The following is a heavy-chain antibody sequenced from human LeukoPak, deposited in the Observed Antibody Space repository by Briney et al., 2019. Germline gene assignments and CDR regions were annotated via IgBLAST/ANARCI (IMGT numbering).Heavy chain of an antibody. CDR1: GGSMSNSY. CDR2: IYFNGNT. D-gene: IGHD6-13*01. Sequence: RPSETLSLTCIVSGGSMSNSYWSWVRQPPGQGLEWIGYIYFNGNTDYNPSLKSRVTISVDTSKNQFSLKMDSVTAADTAVYYCARPQTSSWYFDPWGRGTLVTVSS. J-gene: IGHJ2*01. V-gene: IGHV4-59*08. CDR3: ARPQTSSWYFDP.